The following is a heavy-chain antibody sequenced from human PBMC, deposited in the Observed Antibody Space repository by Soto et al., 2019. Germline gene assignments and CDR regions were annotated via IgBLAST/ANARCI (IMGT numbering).Heavy chain of an antibody. V-gene: IGHV3-30*18. CDR3: AKLTTVTNYFDY. CDR1: GFTFSSYG. Sequence: GSLRLSCAASGFTFSSYGMHWVRQAPSKGLEWVAVISYDGSNKYYADSVKGRFTISRDNSKNTLYLQMNSLRAEDTAVYYCAKLTTVTNYFDYWGQGTLVTVSS. J-gene: IGHJ4*02. D-gene: IGHD4-17*01. CDR2: ISYDGSNK.